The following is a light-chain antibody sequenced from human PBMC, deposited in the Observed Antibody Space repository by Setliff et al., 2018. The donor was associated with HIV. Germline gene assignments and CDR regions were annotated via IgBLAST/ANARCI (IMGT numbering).Light chain of an antibody. J-gene: IGLJ1*01. CDR3: SSYTSANTYV. CDR1: SSDIGSYDY. CDR2: EVS. V-gene: IGLV2-14*01. Sequence: QSVLTQPASVSGSPGQSITISCTGTSSDIGSYDYISWYQQHPGKAPKLMIYEVSNRPSGVSNRFSGSKSGITASLTISGLQADDEADYYCSSYTSANTYVFGSGTKVTVL.